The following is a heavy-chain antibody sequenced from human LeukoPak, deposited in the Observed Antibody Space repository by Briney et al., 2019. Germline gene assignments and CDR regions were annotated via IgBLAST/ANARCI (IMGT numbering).Heavy chain of an antibody. D-gene: IGHD3-3*01. CDR3: ARLGLEWFHFYYMDV. CDR1: GYTFTSYD. V-gene: IGHV1-8*01. J-gene: IGHJ6*03. CDR2: MNPNSGDT. Sequence: ASVKVSCKASGYTFTSYDINWVRQATGQGLEWLGWMNPNSGDTGYAQKFQGRVTMTRDTSISTAYLELSSLRSEGTAVYYCARLGLEWFHFYYMDVWGKGTTVTVSS.